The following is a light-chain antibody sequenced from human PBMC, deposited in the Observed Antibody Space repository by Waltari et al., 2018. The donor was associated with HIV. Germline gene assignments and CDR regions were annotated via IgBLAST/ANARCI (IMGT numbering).Light chain of an antibody. CDR2: RAS. CDR1: QSISTW. J-gene: IGKJ1*01. V-gene: IGKV1-5*03. CDR3: QQYNTYSQT. Sequence: DVPMTQSPSPLSASVGDTVTIICRASQSISTWLAWYQQKPGKAPKLLIYRASSLQSGVPSRFSGSGSETEFTLTINSLQPDDFATYYCQQYNTYSQTFGQGTKVDIK.